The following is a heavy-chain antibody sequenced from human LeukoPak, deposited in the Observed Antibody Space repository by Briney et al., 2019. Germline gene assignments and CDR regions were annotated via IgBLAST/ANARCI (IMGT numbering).Heavy chain of an antibody. CDR1: GGSISSYY. J-gene: IGHJ6*02. CDR2: IYYSGST. V-gene: IGHV4-59*12. CDR3: ARGYSSSWYPRHGMDV. Sequence: SETLSLTCTVSGGSISSYYWSWIRQPPGKGLEWIGYIYYSGSTNHNPSLKSRVTISVDTSKNQFSLKLSSVTAADTAVYYCARGYSSSWYPRHGMDVWGQGTTVTVSS. D-gene: IGHD6-13*01.